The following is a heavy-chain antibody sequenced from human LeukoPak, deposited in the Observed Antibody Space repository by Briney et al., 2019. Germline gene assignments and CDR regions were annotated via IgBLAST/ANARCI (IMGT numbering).Heavy chain of an antibody. CDR2: ISHAGST. Sequence: SETLSLTCAVYGGSFSDNFWTWIRQPPGKGLEWIGEISHAGSTNYNPSLRHGITMSVDTSKNQFSLKLSSVTAADTAVYYCARVMRGSGSYYNSYYYYYYMDVWGKGTTVTVSS. CDR3: ARVMRGSGSYYNSYYYYYYMDV. CDR1: GGSFSDNF. V-gene: IGHV4-34*01. J-gene: IGHJ6*03. D-gene: IGHD3-10*01.